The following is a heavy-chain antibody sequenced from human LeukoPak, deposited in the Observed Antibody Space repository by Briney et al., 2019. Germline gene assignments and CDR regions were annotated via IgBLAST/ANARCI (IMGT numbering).Heavy chain of an antibody. CDR1: GFSFSTFA. D-gene: IGHD2-15*01. Sequence: PGRPLRLSCGASGFSFSTFAMHWVRQTPDKGLEWVAVISSDGSKEISAASVQGRFNISRDNSKNTLYLRMNNLTPEDTAVYYCAKGLHTSSWYGNWFDPWGEGTLVTVSS. CDR2: ISSDGSKE. CDR3: AKGLHTSSWYGNWFDP. J-gene: IGHJ5*02. V-gene: IGHV3-30*18.